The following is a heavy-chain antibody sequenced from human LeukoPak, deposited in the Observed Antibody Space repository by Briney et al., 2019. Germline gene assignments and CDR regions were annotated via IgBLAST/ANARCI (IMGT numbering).Heavy chain of an antibody. D-gene: IGHD1-26*01. Sequence: SETLSLTCTVSGASISSYYWSWIRQSPGKGLEWIGYIYYSGSTNYNPSLKSRVTISVDTSKNQFSLKLSSVTAADTAVYYYAREVGATMIDYWGQGTLVTVSS. CDR3: AREVGATMIDY. CDR1: GASISSYY. V-gene: IGHV4-59*01. J-gene: IGHJ4*02. CDR2: IYYSGST.